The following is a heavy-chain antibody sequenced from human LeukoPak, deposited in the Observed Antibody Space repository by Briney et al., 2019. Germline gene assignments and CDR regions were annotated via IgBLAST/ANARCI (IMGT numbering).Heavy chain of an antibody. CDR3: AKRRGLKLLYYYYMDV. J-gene: IGHJ6*03. Sequence: PGGSLRLSCAASGFTFSSYAMHWVRQAPGKGLEWVSAISGSGGSTYYADSVKGRFTISRDNSKNTLYLQMNSLRAEDTAVYYCAKRRGLKLLYYYYMDVWGKGTTVTVSS. D-gene: IGHD1-7*01. V-gene: IGHV3-23*01. CDR1: GFTFSSYA. CDR2: ISGSGGST.